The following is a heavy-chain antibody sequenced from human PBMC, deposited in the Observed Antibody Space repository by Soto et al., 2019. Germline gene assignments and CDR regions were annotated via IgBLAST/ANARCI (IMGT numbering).Heavy chain of an antibody. Sequence: QITLKESGPTLVKPTQTLTLTCTFSGFSLSTSGVGVGWVRQPPGKALEWLALIYWDDDKRDSPSLKSRLTITKDTSKSQVVLTMTNMDPVDTATYYCAHTPYTGSSYVFDYWGQGTLVTVSS. CDR2: IYWDDDK. V-gene: IGHV2-5*02. CDR1: GFSLSTSGVG. J-gene: IGHJ4*02. D-gene: IGHD2-2*02. CDR3: AHTPYTGSSYVFDY.